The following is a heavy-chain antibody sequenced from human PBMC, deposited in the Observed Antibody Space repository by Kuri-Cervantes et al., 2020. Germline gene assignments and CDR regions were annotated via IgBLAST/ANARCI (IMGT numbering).Heavy chain of an antibody. D-gene: IGHD6-19*01. Sequence: GSLRLSCTVSGGSISSYYWSWIRQPPGKGLEWIGYIYYSGSTYYNPSLKSRVTISVDTSKNQFSLKLSSVTAADTAVYYCAREHSSGYFSGWSSSYYFDYWGQGTLVTVSS. CDR2: IYYSGST. J-gene: IGHJ4*02. CDR1: GGSISSYY. CDR3: AREHSSGYFSGWSSSYYFDY. V-gene: IGHV4-59*12.